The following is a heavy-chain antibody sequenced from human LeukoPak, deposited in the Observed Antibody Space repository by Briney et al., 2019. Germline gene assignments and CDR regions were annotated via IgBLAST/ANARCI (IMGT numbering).Heavy chain of an antibody. CDR3: ARDTDPYCGGDCDRDY. J-gene: IGHJ4*02. CDR1: GFTFSSYS. Sequence: GGSLRLSCAASGFTFSSYSMNWVRQAPGKGLEWVSSLSSSSSYIYHADSVKGRFTISRDNAKNSLYLQMNSLRAEDTAVYYCARDTDPYCGGDCDRDYWGQGTLVTVSS. V-gene: IGHV3-21*01. D-gene: IGHD2-21*02. CDR2: LSSSSSYI.